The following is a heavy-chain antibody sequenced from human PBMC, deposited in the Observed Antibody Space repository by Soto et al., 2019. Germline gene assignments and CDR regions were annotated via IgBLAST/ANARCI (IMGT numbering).Heavy chain of an antibody. J-gene: IGHJ6*02. CDR2: IIPILGIA. CDR3: AREHYYGSGSYYPRYYYGMDV. D-gene: IGHD3-10*01. V-gene: IGHV1-69*08. Sequence: QVQLVQSGAEVKKPGSSVKVSCKASGGTFSSYTISWVRQAPGQGLEWMGRIIPILGIANYAQKFQGRVTMTADKSTSTAYMELSSLRSEDTAVYYCAREHYYGSGSYYPRYYYGMDVWGQGTTVTVSS. CDR1: GGTFSSYT.